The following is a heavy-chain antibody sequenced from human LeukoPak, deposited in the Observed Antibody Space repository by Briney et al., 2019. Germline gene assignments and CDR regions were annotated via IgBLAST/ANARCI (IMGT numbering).Heavy chain of an antibody. CDR1: GFTVRSYD. V-gene: IGHV3-13*05. J-gene: IGHJ2*01. CDR2: ISTASNP. CDR3: ARELGIEGYWYFDL. D-gene: IGHD7-27*01. Sequence: SGGSLRLSCAASGFTVRSYDMHWVRQVAGKGLEWVSAISTASNPHYAASVQGRFTIFRANAENSLYLQMNSLSAEDTAVYYCARELGIEGYWYFDLWGRGTLVTDSS.